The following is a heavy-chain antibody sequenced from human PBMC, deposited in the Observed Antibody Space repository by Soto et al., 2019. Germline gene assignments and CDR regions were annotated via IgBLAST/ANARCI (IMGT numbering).Heavy chain of an antibody. CDR3: ARGYRGSYGNDY. D-gene: IGHD1-26*01. J-gene: IGHJ4*02. CDR2: INSDGSST. CDR1: GFTFSSYW. Sequence: EVQLVESGGGLVQPGVSLRLSCAASGFTFSSYWMHWVRQAPGKGLVWVSRINSDGSSTNYADSVKGRFTISRDNAKNTLYLQMNSLSAEDTAVYFCARGYRGSYGNDYWGQGTLVTVSS. V-gene: IGHV3-74*01.